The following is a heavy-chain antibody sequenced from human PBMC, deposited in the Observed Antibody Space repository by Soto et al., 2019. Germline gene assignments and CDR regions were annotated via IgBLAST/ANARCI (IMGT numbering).Heavy chain of an antibody. J-gene: IGHJ4*02. CDR3: AKDLSGNSLTFDY. V-gene: IGHV3-30*18. D-gene: IGHD3-3*01. Sequence: QVQLVESGGGVVQPGRSLRLSCAASGFTFSSYGIHWVRQAPGKGLEWVAVISYDGSDKYYADSVKGRFTISRDNSKNTLFLQMDSLRAEDTAVYYCAKDLSGNSLTFDYWGQGTLGHRLL. CDR1: GFTFSSYG. CDR2: ISYDGSDK.